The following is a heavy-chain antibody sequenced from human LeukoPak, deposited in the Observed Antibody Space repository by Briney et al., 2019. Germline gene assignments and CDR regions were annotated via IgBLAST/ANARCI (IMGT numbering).Heavy chain of an antibody. D-gene: IGHD6-13*01. Sequence: ASVKVPCKASGYTFTGYYMHWVRQAPGQGLEWMGWINPNSGGTNYAQKFQGRVTMTRDTSISTAYMELSSLRSDDTAVYYCARDAFIAAAGYYFDYWGQGTLVTVSS. CDR3: ARDAFIAAAGYYFDY. CDR1: GYTFTGYY. CDR2: INPNSGGT. J-gene: IGHJ4*02. V-gene: IGHV1-2*02.